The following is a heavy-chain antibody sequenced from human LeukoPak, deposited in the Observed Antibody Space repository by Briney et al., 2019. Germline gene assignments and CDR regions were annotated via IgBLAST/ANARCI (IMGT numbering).Heavy chain of an antibody. J-gene: IGHJ3*02. D-gene: IGHD3-22*01. V-gene: IGHV4-59*08. Sequence: PSETLSLTCTVSGGSIGSYYWSWIRQPPGKGLEWIGYIYYSGSTNYNPSLKSRLTISVDTSKNQFSLKLSSVTAAHTAVYYCAVDSSGPFFDIWGQGTMVTVSS. CDR2: IYYSGST. CDR3: AVDSSGPFFDI. CDR1: GGSIGSYY.